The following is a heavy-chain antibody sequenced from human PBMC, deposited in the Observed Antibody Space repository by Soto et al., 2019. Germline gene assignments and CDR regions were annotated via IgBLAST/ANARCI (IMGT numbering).Heavy chain of an antibody. Sequence: PSETLSLTCAVYGGSFSGYYWSWIRQPPGKGLEWIGYIYFRGSTNYNPSLKSRVTISVDTSKNQFSLKLSSVTAADTAVYYCASHMVRGVPFGYRGQGTLVTVSS. CDR1: GGSFSGYY. CDR2: IYFRGST. D-gene: IGHD3-10*01. J-gene: IGHJ4*02. V-gene: IGHV4-59*08. CDR3: ASHMVRGVPFGY.